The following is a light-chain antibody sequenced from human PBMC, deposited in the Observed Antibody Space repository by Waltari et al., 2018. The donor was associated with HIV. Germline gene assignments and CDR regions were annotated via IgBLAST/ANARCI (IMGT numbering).Light chain of an antibody. CDR3: QSFDSSSVV. CDR1: SGSIASNY. V-gene: IGLV6-57*01. Sequence: NFMLTQPHSVSESPGKTVTISCTRSSGSIASNYVQWFQQRPGSSPTTVIFEDNRRPSGVPDRFSGSIDMSSNSASLTISGLKTDDEADYYCQSFDSSSVVFGGGTKLTVL. CDR2: EDN. J-gene: IGLJ2*01.